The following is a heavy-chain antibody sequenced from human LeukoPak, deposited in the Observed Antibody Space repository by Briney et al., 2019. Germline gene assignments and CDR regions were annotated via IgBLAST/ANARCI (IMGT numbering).Heavy chain of an antibody. V-gene: IGHV4-59*01. CDR2: FYYSGTT. CDR3: VGDSDDSGGAFDI. CDR1: GGSISYSY. J-gene: IGHJ3*02. D-gene: IGHD1-26*01. Sequence: SETLSLTCTVSGGSISYSYWSWIRQPPGKGLEWIGYFYYSGTTKYNPSLKSRVTISVDTSKNQFSLNLRSVTAADTAVYYCVGDSDDSGGAFDIWGQGTMVTVSS.